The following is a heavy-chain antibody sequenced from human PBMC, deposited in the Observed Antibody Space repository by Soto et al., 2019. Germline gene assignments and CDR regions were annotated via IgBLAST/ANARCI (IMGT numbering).Heavy chain of an antibody. CDR1: GGTFSSYA. D-gene: IGHD2-15*01. V-gene: IGHV1-69*12. J-gene: IGHJ6*02. CDR3: ARRYCSGDSCYYYGMDV. CDR2: IIPIFGTA. Sequence: QVQLVQSGAEVKKPGSSVKVSCKASGGTFSSYAISWVRQAPGPGLEWMGGIIPIFGTAHYAQKFQGRVTITADESTSTAYMELSSLRSEDTAVDYCARRYCSGDSCYYYGMDVWGQGTTVTVSS.